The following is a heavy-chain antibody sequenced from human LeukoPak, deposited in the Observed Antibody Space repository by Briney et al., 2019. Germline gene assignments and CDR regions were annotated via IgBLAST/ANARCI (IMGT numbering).Heavy chain of an antibody. CDR2: ISGDGGTT. CDR1: GFSFSNYV. V-gene: IGHV3-23*01. CDR3: AKSPEDFPPYFDRWFDS. D-gene: IGHD2/OR15-2a*01. Sequence: GGSLRLSCAASGFSFSNYVMSWVRQAPGKGLECVSGISGDGGTTYYADSVNGRFTISRGNSKNTLYLQLNTLRAEDTALYYCAKSPEDFPPYFDRWFDSWGQGTLVTVSS. J-gene: IGHJ5*01.